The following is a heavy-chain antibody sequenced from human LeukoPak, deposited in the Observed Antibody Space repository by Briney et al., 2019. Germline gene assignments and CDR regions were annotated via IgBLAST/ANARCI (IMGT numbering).Heavy chain of an antibody. CDR2: ISWSSGSI. V-gene: IGHV3-9*01. Sequence: PGGSLRLSCAASGFTFDDYAMPWVRQAPGKGLEWVSGISWSSGSIGYADSVKGRFTISRDNAKNSLYLQMNSLRAEDTALYYCAKSESAVAGGFDYWGQGTLVTVSS. D-gene: IGHD6-19*01. J-gene: IGHJ4*02. CDR1: GFTFDDYA. CDR3: AKSESAVAGGFDY.